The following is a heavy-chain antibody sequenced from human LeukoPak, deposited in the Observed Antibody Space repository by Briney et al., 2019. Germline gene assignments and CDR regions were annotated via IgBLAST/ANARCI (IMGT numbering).Heavy chain of an antibody. V-gene: IGHV5-10-1*01. J-gene: IGHJ3*02. Sequence: GESLRISCKGSGYSFTSYWISWVRQMPGKGLEWMGRIDPSDSYTNYSPSFQGHVTISVDKSISTAYLQWSSLKASDTAMYYCARTVDTAMANDAFDIWGQGTMVTVSS. CDR1: GYSFTSYW. CDR3: ARTVDTAMANDAFDI. CDR2: IDPSDSYT. D-gene: IGHD5-18*01.